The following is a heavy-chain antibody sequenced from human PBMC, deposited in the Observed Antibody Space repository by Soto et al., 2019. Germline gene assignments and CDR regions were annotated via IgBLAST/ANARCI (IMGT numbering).Heavy chain of an antibody. D-gene: IGHD6-19*01. Sequence: SVKVSCKASGGTFSSYAISWVRQAPGQGLEWMGGIIPIFGTANYAQKFQGRVTITADESTSTAYMELSSLRSEDTAVYYCAREDSSGWYSWDAFDIWGQGTMVT. J-gene: IGHJ3*02. CDR2: IIPIFGTA. CDR3: AREDSSGWYSWDAFDI. V-gene: IGHV1-69*13. CDR1: GGTFSSYA.